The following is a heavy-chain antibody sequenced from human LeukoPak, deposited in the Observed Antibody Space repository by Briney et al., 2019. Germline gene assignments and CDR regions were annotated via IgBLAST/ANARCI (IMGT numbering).Heavy chain of an antibody. CDR2: ISYDGTNK. V-gene: IGHV3-30-3*02. D-gene: IGHD3-22*01. Sequence: GRSLRLSCAASGFTFSGYALHWVRQAPGEGLEWVAVISYDGTNKYYADSVKGRFTISRDNSKNTLYLQMNSLRAEDAAVYYCAKMGSSGYYSYFDYWGQGTLVTVSS. J-gene: IGHJ4*02. CDR3: AKMGSSGYYSYFDY. CDR1: GFTFSGYA.